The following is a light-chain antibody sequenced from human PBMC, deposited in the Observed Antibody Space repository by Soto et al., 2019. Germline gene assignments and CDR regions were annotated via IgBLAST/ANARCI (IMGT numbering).Light chain of an antibody. CDR2: DVA. CDR3: VSYTSSTTYV. V-gene: IGLV2-14*03. Sequence: SLLTKPASVSYSPGQSINISCTGTSSDVGGSNFVSWYQQHPGKPPKLIIYDVANRPSGVSNRFSGSKSGSTASLIISRLQTEDEADYYCVSYTSSTTYVFGTGTKVTVL. J-gene: IGLJ1*01. CDR1: SSDVGGSNF.